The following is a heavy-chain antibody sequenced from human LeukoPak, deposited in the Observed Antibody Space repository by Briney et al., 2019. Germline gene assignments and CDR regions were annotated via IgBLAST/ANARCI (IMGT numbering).Heavy chain of an antibody. D-gene: IGHD6-6*01. V-gene: IGHV4-30-4*01. CDR1: GGSISSGDYY. CDR2: IYYSGST. J-gene: IGHJ4*02. CDR3: ARHLEYSSSSGHFDY. Sequence: SETLSLTCTVSGGSISSGDYYWSWIRQPPGKGLEWIGYIYYSGSTYYNPSLKSRVTISVDTSKNQFSLKLSSVTAADTAVYYCARHLEYSSSSGHFDYWGQGTLVTVSS.